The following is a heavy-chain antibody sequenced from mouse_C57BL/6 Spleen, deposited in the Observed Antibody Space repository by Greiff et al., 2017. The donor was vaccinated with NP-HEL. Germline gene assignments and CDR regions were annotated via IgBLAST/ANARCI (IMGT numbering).Heavy chain of an antibody. V-gene: IGHV5-9*01. Sequence: VKLMESGGGLVKPGGSLKLSCAASGFTFSSYTMSWVRQTPEKRLEWVATISGRGGNTYYPDSVKGRFTISRDNAKNTLYLQMSSLRSEDTALYYCARHGYGTGGYFDVWGTGTTVTVSS. D-gene: IGHD2-10*02. CDR2: ISGRGGNT. CDR3: ARHGYGTGGYFDV. CDR1: GFTFSSYT. J-gene: IGHJ1*03.